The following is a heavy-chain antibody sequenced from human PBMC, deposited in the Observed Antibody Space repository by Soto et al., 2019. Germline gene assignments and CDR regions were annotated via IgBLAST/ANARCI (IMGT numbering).Heavy chain of an antibody. CDR3: AGVKVGDRDAFDI. J-gene: IGHJ3*02. V-gene: IGHV3-33*01. D-gene: IGHD4-17*01. CDR1: GFTFSSYC. CDR2: IWYDGSNK. Sequence: GSLRLSCAACGFTFSSYCMHWVRQAPGKGLEWVAVIWYDGSNKYYADSVKGRFTISRDNSKNTLYLQMNSLRAEDTAVYYCAGVKVGDRDAFDIWGQGTMVTGSS.